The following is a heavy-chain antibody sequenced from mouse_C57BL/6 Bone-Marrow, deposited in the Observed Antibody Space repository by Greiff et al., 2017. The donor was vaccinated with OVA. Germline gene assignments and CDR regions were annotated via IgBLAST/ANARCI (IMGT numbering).Heavy chain of an antibody. CDR3: ARKLDYGSSYRYFDV. D-gene: IGHD1-1*01. CDR1: GYTFTSYW. J-gene: IGHJ1*03. Sequence: VQLQQSGAELVRPGSSVKLSCKASGYTFTSYWMHWVKQRPIQGLEWIGNIDPSDSETHYNQKFKDKATLTVDKSSSTAYMQLSSLTSEDSAVYYCARKLDYGSSYRYFDVWGTGTTVTVSS. V-gene: IGHV1-52*01. CDR2: IDPSDSET.